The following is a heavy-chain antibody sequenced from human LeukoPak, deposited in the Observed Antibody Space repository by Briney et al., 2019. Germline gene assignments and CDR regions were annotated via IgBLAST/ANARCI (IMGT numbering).Heavy chain of an antibody. CDR2: ISAYNGNT. CDR1: GYTFTSYG. Sequence: ASVKVSCKASGYTFTSYGISWVRQAPGQGLEWMGWISAYNGNTNYAQKLQGRVTMTTDTSTSTAYMELRSLRSDDTAVYYCARVGPEYGGDHLFRSYYYYYGMDVWGQGTTVTVSS. V-gene: IGHV1-18*01. CDR3: ARVGPEYGGDHLFRSYYYYYGMDV. J-gene: IGHJ6*02. D-gene: IGHD4-17*01.